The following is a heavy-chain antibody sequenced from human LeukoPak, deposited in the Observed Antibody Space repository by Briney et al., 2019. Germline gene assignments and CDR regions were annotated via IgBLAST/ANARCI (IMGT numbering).Heavy chain of an antibody. CDR2: IYTSGST. D-gene: IGHD3-3*01. CDR1: GGSISSYY. J-gene: IGHJ4*02. Sequence: SETLSLTCTVSGGSISSYYWSWLRQPAGKGLEWIGRIYTSGSTNYNPSLKSRVTISVDTSKNQFSLKLSSVTAADTAVYYCARGLGSIFGVVIIPYFDYWGQGTLVTVSS. V-gene: IGHV4-4*07. CDR3: ARGLGSIFGVVIIPYFDY.